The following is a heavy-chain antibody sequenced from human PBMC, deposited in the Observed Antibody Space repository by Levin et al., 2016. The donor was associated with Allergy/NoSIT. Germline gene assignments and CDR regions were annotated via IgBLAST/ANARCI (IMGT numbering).Heavy chain of an antibody. Sequence: GESLKISCAASGFTFSSYAMSWVRQAPGKGLEWVSAISGSGGSTYYADSVKGRFTISRDNSKNTLYLQMNSLRAEDTAVYYCASLYSSSWIDYWGQGTLVTVSS. D-gene: IGHD6-13*01. V-gene: IGHV3-23*01. J-gene: IGHJ4*02. CDR2: ISGSGGST. CDR3: ASLYSSSWIDY. CDR1: GFTFSSYA.